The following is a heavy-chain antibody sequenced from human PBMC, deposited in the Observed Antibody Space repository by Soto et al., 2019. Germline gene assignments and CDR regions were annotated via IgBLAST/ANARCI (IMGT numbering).Heavy chain of an antibody. CDR2: IYYSGST. V-gene: IGHV4-31*03. J-gene: IGHJ6*02. Sequence: QVQLQESGPGLVKPSQTLSLTCTVSGGSISSGGYYWSWIRQHPGKGLEWIGYIYYSGSTYYNPSLKSRVTISVDTSKNQFSLKLSSVTAADTAVYYCASTLLWFEEKEVGYYYGMDVWGQGTTVTVSS. CDR3: ASTLLWFEEKEVGYYYGMDV. CDR1: GGSISSGGYY. D-gene: IGHD3-10*01.